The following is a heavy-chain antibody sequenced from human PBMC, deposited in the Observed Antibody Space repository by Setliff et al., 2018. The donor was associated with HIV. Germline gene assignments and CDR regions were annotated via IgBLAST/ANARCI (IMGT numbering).Heavy chain of an antibody. Sequence: PSETLSLTCAASGYSISSGYYWGWIRQPPGKGLEWIGSIYHSGSTYYNPSLKSRVTITLDTSKTQISLNLRSVTAADTAVYYCARRGWDAYRAFDEWGQGTQVTVSS. D-gene: IGHD1-26*01. V-gene: IGHV4-38-2*01. CDR2: IYHSGST. J-gene: IGHJ4*02. CDR1: GYSISSGYY. CDR3: ARRGWDAYRAFDE.